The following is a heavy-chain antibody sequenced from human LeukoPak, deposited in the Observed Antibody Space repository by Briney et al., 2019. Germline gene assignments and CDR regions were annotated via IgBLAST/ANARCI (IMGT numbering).Heavy chain of an antibody. CDR2: IYYSGST. J-gene: IGHJ4*02. D-gene: IGHD3-10*01. CDR1: GGSISSRSYY. Sequence: SETLSLTCTVSGGSISSRSYYWGWIRQPPGKGLEWIGSIYYSGSTYYNPSLKSRVTISVDTSKNQFSLKLSSVTAADTAVYYCARANHGSGSFVLDYWGQGTLVTVSS. CDR3: ARANHGSGSFVLDY. V-gene: IGHV4-39*07.